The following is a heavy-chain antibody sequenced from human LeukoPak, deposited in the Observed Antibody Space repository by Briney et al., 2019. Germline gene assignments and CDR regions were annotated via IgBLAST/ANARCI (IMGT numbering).Heavy chain of an antibody. CDR1: GGTFSSYA. D-gene: IGHD2-2*01. Sequence: RASVKVSCKASGGTFSSYAISWVRQAPGEGLEWMGGIIPIFGTANYAQKFQGRVTITADKSTSTAYMELSSLRSVDTAVYYCAGASYCSSTSCYGGGGFGYWGQGTLVTVSS. J-gene: IGHJ4*02. CDR2: IIPIFGTA. CDR3: AGASYCSSTSCYGGGGFGY. V-gene: IGHV1-69*06.